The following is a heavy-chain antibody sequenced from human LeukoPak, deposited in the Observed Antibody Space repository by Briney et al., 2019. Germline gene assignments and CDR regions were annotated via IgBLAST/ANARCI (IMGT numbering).Heavy chain of an antibody. D-gene: IGHD3-10*01. V-gene: IGHV3-13*01. CDR2: IGTAGDT. J-gene: IGHJ6*02. CDR3: ARVKNYGSGSSPYYYYGMDV. CDR1: GFTFSSYD. Sequence: GGSLRLSCAASGFTFSSYDMHWVRQATGKGLEWVSAIGTAGDTYYPGSVKGRFTISRENAKNSLYLQMNSLRAGDTAVYYCARVKNYGSGSSPYYYYGMDVWGQGTTVTVSS.